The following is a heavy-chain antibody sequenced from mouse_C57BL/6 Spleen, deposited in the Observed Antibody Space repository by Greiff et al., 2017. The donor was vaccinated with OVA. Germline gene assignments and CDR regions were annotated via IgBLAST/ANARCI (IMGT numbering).Heavy chain of an antibody. J-gene: IGHJ2*01. Sequence: QVQLQQSGPELVKPGASVKISCKASGYAFSSSWMNWVKQRPGKGLEWIGRIYPGDGDTNYNGKFKGKATLTADKSSSTAYMQLSSLTSEDSAVYFCARGDDYEYYFDYWGQGTTLTVSS. D-gene: IGHD2-4*01. CDR3: ARGDDYEYYFDY. CDR2: IYPGDGDT. V-gene: IGHV1-82*01. CDR1: GYAFSSSW.